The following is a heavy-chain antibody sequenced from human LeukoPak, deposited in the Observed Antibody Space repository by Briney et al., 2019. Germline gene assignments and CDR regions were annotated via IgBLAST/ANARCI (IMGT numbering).Heavy chain of an antibody. CDR1: GFTFSSYS. CDR3: ARGGGTYYYDSSPSDY. Sequence: PGGSLRLSCAASGFTFSSYSMNWVRQAPGKGLEWVSSISSSSSYIYYADSVKGRFTISRDNAKNSLYLQMNSLRAEDTAVYYCARGGGTYYYDSSPSDYWGQGTLVTVSS. D-gene: IGHD3-22*01. J-gene: IGHJ4*02. V-gene: IGHV3-21*01. CDR2: ISSSSSYI.